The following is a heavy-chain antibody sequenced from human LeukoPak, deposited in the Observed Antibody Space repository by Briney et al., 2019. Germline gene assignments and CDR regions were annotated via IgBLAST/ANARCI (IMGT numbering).Heavy chain of an antibody. CDR3: ARGGYLEAFDI. Sequence: SETLSLTRAVYGGSFSGYYWSWIRQPPGKGLEWIGEINHSGSTNYNPSLKSRVTISVDTSKNQFSLKLSSVTAADTAVYYCARGGYLEAFDIWGQGTMVTVSS. V-gene: IGHV4-34*01. J-gene: IGHJ3*02. D-gene: IGHD5-18*01. CDR2: INHSGST. CDR1: GGSFSGYY.